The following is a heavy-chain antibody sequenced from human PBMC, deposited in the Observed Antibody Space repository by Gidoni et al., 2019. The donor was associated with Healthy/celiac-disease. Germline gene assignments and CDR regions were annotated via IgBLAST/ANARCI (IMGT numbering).Heavy chain of an antibody. CDR1: GFPFSSYG. J-gene: IGHJ4*02. CDR3: ARDAQGYSSGWTFDY. CDR2: IWYDGSNK. Sequence: QVQLVESGGGVVQPGRSLRLYCAASGFPFSSYGMHWVRQAPGKGLEWVAVIWYDGSNKYYADSVKGRFTISRDNSKNTLYLQMNSLRAEDTAVYYCARDAQGYSSGWTFDYWGQGTLVTVSS. D-gene: IGHD6-19*01. V-gene: IGHV3-33*01.